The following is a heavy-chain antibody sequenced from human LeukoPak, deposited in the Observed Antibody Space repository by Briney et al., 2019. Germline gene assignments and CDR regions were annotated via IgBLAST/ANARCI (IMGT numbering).Heavy chain of an antibody. CDR1: GFTVSDYY. CDR3: ARGVNMPAASDI. D-gene: IGHD6-25*01. Sequence: RGSLRLSCSASGFTVSDYYINWIRQAPGKGLEWVSYISRHDTIYYPDSLKARFTISRDNAKNSLYLQMNTLRAEDTAVYYCARGVNMPAASDIWGQGTRVTVPS. J-gene: IGHJ3*02. V-gene: IGHV3-11*01. CDR2: ISRHDTI.